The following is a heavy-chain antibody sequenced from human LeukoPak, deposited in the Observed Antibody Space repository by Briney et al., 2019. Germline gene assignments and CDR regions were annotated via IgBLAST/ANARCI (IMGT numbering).Heavy chain of an antibody. CDR2: ISSGGTYI. V-gene: IGHV3-21*01. D-gene: IGHD1-26*01. Sequence: PGESLRLSCAASGFTFSSHNMNWVRQAPGKGLEWVSSISSGGTYIYYADTVKGRFTISRDSAKTSLYLQMTSLRADDTAVYYCARDLGSYDFHYWGQGTLVTVSS. CDR3: ARDLGSYDFHY. J-gene: IGHJ4*02. CDR1: GFTFSSHN.